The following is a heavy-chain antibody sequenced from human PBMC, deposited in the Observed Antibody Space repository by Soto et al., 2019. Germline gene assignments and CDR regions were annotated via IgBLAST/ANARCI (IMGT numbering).Heavy chain of an antibody. D-gene: IGHD6-6*01. CDR2: INPNSGGT. CDR3: ARDLVFSHKYYYGMDV. J-gene: IGHJ6*02. Sequence: VASVKVSCKASGYTFTGYYMHWVRQAPGQGLEWMGWINPNSGGTNYAQKFQGRVTMTRDTSISTAYMELSRLRSDDTAVYYCARDLVFSHKYYYGMDVWGQGTTVTVSS. V-gene: IGHV1-2*02. CDR1: GYTFTGYY.